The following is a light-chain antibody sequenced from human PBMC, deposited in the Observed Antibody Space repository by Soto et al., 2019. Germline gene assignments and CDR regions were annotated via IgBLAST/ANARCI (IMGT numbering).Light chain of an antibody. Sequence: DIQMTQSPSTLSASVGDRVTITCRASQSISSWLAWYKQKPGKAPKLLSYDASSLESGVPSRFGGRGSGTEFTRTIISLQADDFATDYCQQDNSYSMWTCGHGTKVESK. J-gene: IGKJ1*01. V-gene: IGKV1-5*01. CDR2: DAS. CDR1: QSISSW. CDR3: QQDNSYSMWT.